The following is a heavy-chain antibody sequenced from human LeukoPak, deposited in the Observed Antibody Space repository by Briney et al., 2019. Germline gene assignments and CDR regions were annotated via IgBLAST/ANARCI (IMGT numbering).Heavy chain of an antibody. CDR3: TRSRGYCSDGTCYEFDY. J-gene: IGHJ4*02. V-gene: IGHV5-51*01. D-gene: IGHD2-15*01. CDR1: GYRFSNYW. CDR2: INPGDSNT. Sequence: GDSLKISCKGSGYRFSNYWIGWVRQMPGKGLEWMGIINPGDSNTRHSPSFQGQVTISADKSITTAYLQWSSLKASDTAMYYCTRSRGYCSDGTCYEFDYWGQGTLVTVS.